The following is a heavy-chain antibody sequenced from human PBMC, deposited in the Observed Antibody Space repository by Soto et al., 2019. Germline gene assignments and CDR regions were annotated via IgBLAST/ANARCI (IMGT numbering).Heavy chain of an antibody. D-gene: IGHD4-4*01. V-gene: IGHV3-74*01. CDR3: ARDKQQLLLPDS. J-gene: IGHJ5*02. CDR1: GFTFTGYS. CDR2: IKGGGSRT. Sequence: WRALRVPCAPGGFTFTGYSMHGVRQAPDKGLVWVSRIKGGGSRTGYTDSVKGRFTVSRDNGKNTLFLELKSLRAEDTAVYYCARDKQQLLLPDSWGQETLVTISS.